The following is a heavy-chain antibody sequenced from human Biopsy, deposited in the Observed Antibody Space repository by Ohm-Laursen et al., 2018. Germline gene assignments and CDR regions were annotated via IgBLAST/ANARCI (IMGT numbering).Heavy chain of an antibody. V-gene: IGHV1-24*01. J-gene: IGHJ4*02. D-gene: IGHD1-1*01. CDR3: AADINVWNVNY. CDR2: FAPENGKT. CDR1: GYTLNELS. Sequence: GASVKVSCKVSGYTLNELSMHWVRQVPGKGLEWMGGFAPENGKTVYAQNFQARVSLTEDTSTDTAYMELRSLISEDTAVYYCAADINVWNVNYWGQGTQVTVSS.